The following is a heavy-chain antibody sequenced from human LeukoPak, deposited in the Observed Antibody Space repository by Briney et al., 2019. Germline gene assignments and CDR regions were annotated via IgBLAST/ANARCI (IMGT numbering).Heavy chain of an antibody. V-gene: IGHV3-49*03. D-gene: IGHD3-3*01. J-gene: IGHJ3*02. Sequence: GGSLRLSCTASGFTFGDYAMSWFRQAPGKGLEWVGFIRSKAYGGTTEYAASVKGRFTISRDDSKSIAYLQMNSLKTEDTAVYYCTREWIGGVVDAFDIWGQGTMVTVSS. CDR2: IRSKAYGGTT. CDR3: TREWIGGVVDAFDI. CDR1: GFTFGDYA.